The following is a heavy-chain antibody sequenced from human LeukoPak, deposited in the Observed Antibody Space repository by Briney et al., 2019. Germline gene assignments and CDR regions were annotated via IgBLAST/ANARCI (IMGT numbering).Heavy chain of an antibody. CDR2: ISAYNGNT. Sequence: ASVKVSCKASGYTFTSYGISWARQAPGQGLEWMGWISAYNGNTNYAQKLQGRVTMTTDTSTSTAYMELRSLRSDDTAVYYCARDLVQLGAFDIWDQGTMVTVSS. CDR1: GYTFTSYG. J-gene: IGHJ3*02. D-gene: IGHD1-1*01. CDR3: ARDLVQLGAFDI. V-gene: IGHV1-18*01.